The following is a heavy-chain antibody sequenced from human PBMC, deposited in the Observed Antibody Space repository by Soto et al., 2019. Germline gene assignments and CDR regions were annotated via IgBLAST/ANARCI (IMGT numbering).Heavy chain of an antibody. CDR3: ARPRGVNWRTYYEYFDY. J-gene: IGHJ4*02. CDR2: IIPVFGTA. CDR1: GGSFSNYP. V-gene: IGHV1-69*01. D-gene: IGHD1-26*01. Sequence: QVQLVQSGAEVKKPGSSVKVSCKSSGGSFSNYPITWVRQAPGQGLEWMGAIIPVFGTAKYVDKFQGRVTITADASATTAYMELSSLRSEDTAVSCCARPRGVNWRTYYEYFDYWGQGTLVTVSS.